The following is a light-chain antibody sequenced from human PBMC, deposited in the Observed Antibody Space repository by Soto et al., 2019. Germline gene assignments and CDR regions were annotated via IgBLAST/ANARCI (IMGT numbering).Light chain of an antibody. CDR3: QQYKSYWT. J-gene: IGKJ1*01. V-gene: IGKV1-5*01. CDR1: QTISSW. CDR2: DVS. Sequence: DIQMTQSPSTLSGSVGDRVAITCRASQTISSWLAWYQHKPGKAPYLLISDVSSLERGVPSRFSGSGSGTEFTLTISSLQPDDLATYYCQQYKSYWTFGQGTKVDIK.